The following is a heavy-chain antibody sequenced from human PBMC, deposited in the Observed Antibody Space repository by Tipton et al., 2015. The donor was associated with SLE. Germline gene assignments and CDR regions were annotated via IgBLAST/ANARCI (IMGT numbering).Heavy chain of an antibody. D-gene: IGHD3-16*01. CDR1: GGSVSNYY. CDR2: TYYSGST. Sequence: LRLSCTVSGGSVSNYYWSWIRQPPGKGLEWIGYTYYSGSTNYNPSLKSRLTISVDTSKKQFSLKLSSVTAADTAVYYCARANWGMYYFDYWGQGTLVTVSS. V-gene: IGHV4-59*08. CDR3: ARANWGMYYFDY. J-gene: IGHJ4*02.